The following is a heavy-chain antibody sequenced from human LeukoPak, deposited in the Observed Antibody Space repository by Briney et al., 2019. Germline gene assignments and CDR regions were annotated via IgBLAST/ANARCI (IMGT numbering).Heavy chain of an antibody. Sequence: PGGSLRLSCAASRFTFSSHWMSWVRQAPGKGLEWVTHINQDGSEDYYVDSVKGRFTISRDNAKNSLYLQMNSLRAEDTAVYYCARERSSSWIFDYWGQGTLVTVSS. V-gene: IGHV3-7*01. D-gene: IGHD6-13*01. CDR1: RFTFSSHW. CDR3: ARERSSSWIFDY. CDR2: INQDGSED. J-gene: IGHJ4*02.